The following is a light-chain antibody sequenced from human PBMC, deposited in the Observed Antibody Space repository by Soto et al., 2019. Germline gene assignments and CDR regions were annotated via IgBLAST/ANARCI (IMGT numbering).Light chain of an antibody. J-gene: IGKJ1*01. CDR3: QQRSNWPKT. Sequence: ETVLTQSPATLSLSPGERATLSCRASQSVSSYLAWYQQKPGQAPRLLIYDASNRATGIPDRFRGSGSGTDFTLTISSLEPDDFSVYYCQQRSNWPKTFGQGTKVDIK. V-gene: IGKV3-11*01. CDR1: QSVSSY. CDR2: DAS.